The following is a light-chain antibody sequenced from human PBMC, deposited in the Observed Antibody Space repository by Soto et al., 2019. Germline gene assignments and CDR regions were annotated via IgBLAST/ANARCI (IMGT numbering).Light chain of an antibody. Sequence: QSALTQPASVSGSPGQSITISCTGTSSDVGAYNYVSWYQQHPGKAPKLMIYEVSNRPSGVSNRFSGSKSANTASLTISGFQAVDEADYYCSSYTSSSTWLFGGGTKLTVL. V-gene: IGLV2-14*03. CDR2: EVS. CDR1: SSDVGAYNY. CDR3: SSYTSSSTWL. J-gene: IGLJ3*02.